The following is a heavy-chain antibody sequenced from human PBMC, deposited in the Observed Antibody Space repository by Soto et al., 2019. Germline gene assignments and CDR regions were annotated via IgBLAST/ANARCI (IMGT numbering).Heavy chain of an antibody. D-gene: IGHD6-13*01. J-gene: IGHJ4*02. CDR2: IWYDGSNK. CDR3: ARDSGYSSSWSDY. Sequence: QVQLVESGGGVVQPGRSLRLSCAASGFTFSSYGMHWVRQAPGKGLEWVAVIWYDGSNKYYADSVKGRFTISRDNSKNTMYLQMNSLRAEDTDVYYCARDSGYSSSWSDYWGQGTLVTVSS. CDR1: GFTFSSYG. V-gene: IGHV3-33*01.